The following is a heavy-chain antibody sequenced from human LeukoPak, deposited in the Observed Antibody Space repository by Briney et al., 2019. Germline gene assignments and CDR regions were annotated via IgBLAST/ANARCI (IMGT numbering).Heavy chain of an antibody. CDR3: ARGPPNWGYDY. D-gene: IGHD7-27*01. J-gene: IGHJ4*02. CDR1: GYTFTSYD. CDR2: MSPNSGDT. Sequence: ASVKVSCKASGYTFTSYDFNRVRQATGQRPEWMGWMSPNSGDTGYAQKFQDRVTMTRNTSISTAYMELSSLRSDDTAVYYCARGPPNWGYDYWGPGTLVTVSS. V-gene: IGHV1-8*01.